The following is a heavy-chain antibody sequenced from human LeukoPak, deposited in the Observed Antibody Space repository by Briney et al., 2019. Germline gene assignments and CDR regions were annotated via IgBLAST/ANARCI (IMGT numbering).Heavy chain of an antibody. CDR3: ARLAGSWDYFDY. CDR1: GYSFTSYW. D-gene: IGHD6-6*01. J-gene: IGHJ4*02. CDR2: IYPVDSDT. Sequence: GESLKISRKGSGYSFTSYWIGWVRQMPGKGLEWMGIIYPVDSDTRYSPSFQGQVTISADKSVITAYLQWSSLKASDTAMYYCARLAGSWDYFDYWGQGTLVTVSS. V-gene: IGHV5-51*01.